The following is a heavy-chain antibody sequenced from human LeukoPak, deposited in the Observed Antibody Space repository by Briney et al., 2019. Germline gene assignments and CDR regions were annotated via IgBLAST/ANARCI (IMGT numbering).Heavy chain of an antibody. Sequence: PSETLSLTCTVSGGSISSSSYYWGWIRQPPGKGLEWIGSIYYSGSTYYNPSLKSRVTISVDTSKNQFSLKLSSVTAADTAVYYCARSRYFDWLLFQWGQGTLVTVSS. D-gene: IGHD3-9*01. J-gene: IGHJ4*02. CDR2: IYYSGST. CDR1: GGSISSSSYY. V-gene: IGHV4-39*07. CDR3: ARSRYFDWLLFQ.